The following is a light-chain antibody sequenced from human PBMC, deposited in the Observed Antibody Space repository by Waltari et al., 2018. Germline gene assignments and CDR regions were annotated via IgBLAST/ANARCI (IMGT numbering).Light chain of an antibody. Sequence: DIQMTQSPSSLSASVGDEVTITCQASQDINTYLNLYQQRPGKPPKVLIYDTSNLQTGVPSRFSGSGSGTHFTFTISSLQPGDFATYYCQQHDSLPPTFGQGTKLEIK. V-gene: IGKV1-33*01. CDR2: DTS. J-gene: IGKJ2*01. CDR3: QQHDSLPPT. CDR1: QDINTY.